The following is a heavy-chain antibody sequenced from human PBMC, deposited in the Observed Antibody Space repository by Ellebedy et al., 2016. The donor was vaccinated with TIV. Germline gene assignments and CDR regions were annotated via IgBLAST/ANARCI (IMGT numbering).Heavy chain of an antibody. V-gene: IGHV3-48*04. CDR3: ARRVGLDY. CDR1: GFTFSSYS. CDR2: ISSSSSTI. D-gene: IGHD1-26*01. Sequence: GESLKISCAASGFTFSSYSMNWVRQAPGKGLEWVSYISSSSSTIYYADSVKGRFTISRDNAKNSLYLQMNSLRAEDSAVYYCARRVGLDYWGQGTLVTVTS. J-gene: IGHJ4*02.